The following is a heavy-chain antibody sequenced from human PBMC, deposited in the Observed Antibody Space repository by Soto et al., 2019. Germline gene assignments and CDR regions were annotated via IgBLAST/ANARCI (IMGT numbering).Heavy chain of an antibody. Sequence: EVQLVESGGGLVKPGGSLRLSCAASGFTFTNAWMNWVRQAPGKGLEWVGHIKSKIDGETTDYAAPVKGRFTISRDDSTTTLYLEMNSLKPEDTCIYYCLPASPFDYWGQGAVVTVSS. CDR2: IKSKIDGETT. CDR1: GFTFTNAW. V-gene: IGHV3-15*07. J-gene: IGHJ4*02. CDR3: LPASPFDY.